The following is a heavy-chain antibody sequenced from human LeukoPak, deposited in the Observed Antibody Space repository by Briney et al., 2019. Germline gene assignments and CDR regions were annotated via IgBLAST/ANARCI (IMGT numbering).Heavy chain of an antibody. V-gene: IGHV1-24*01. J-gene: IGHJ4*02. CDR3: ATLYYGDYGENDY. Sequence: ASVKVSCKVSGYTLTELSMHWVRQAPGKGLEWMGGFDPEDGETIYAQKFQGRVTMTEDTSTDTAYMGLSSLRSEDTAVYYCATLYYGDYGENDYWGQGTLVTVSS. D-gene: IGHD4-17*01. CDR2: FDPEDGET. CDR1: GYTLTELS.